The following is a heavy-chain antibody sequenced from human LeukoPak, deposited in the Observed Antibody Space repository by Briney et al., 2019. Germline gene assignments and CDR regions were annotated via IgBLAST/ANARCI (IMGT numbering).Heavy chain of an antibody. J-gene: IGHJ4*02. V-gene: IGHV1-18*01. D-gene: IGHD3-22*01. CDR3: ASTHYDSSGYSLDY. Sequence: ASVKVSCKASGYTFTSYGISWVRQAPGQGLEWMGWISAYNGNTNYAQKLQGRVTMTTDTSTSTAYMELRSLRSDDTAVYYCASTHYDSSGYSLDYWGQGTLVTVSS. CDR2: ISAYNGNT. CDR1: GYTFTSYG.